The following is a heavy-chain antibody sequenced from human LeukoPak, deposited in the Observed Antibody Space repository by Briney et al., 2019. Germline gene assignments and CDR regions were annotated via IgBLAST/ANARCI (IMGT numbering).Heavy chain of an antibody. CDR1: GGSISSYY. CDR2: IYYSGST. D-gene: IGHD1-26*01. CDR3: ARLTRGGALDY. J-gene: IGHJ4*02. Sequence: SETLSLTCTVSGGSISSYYWSWIRQPPGKGLEWIGYIYYSGSTNYNPSLKSRVTISVDTSKNQFSLKLSSVTAADTAVYYCARLTRGGALDYWGQGTLVTVSS. V-gene: IGHV4-59*01.